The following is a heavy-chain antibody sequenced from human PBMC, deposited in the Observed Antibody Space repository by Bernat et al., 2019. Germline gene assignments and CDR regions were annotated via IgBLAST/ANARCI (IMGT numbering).Heavy chain of an antibody. V-gene: IGHV3-49*05. CDR3: TRDGGGGAFDI. J-gene: IGHJ3*02. Sequence: EVQLVESGGGLVKPGRSLTLSWTTSGFTFGDYAISWFRQAPGKGLEWVGFTGTKAYGGTTEYAASVKGRLTISRDDSKSIAYLQMNSLDTEDTAVYYCTRDGGGGAFDIWGQGTLVTVSS. CDR1: GFTFGDYA. CDR2: TGTKAYGGTT. D-gene: IGHD3-16*01.